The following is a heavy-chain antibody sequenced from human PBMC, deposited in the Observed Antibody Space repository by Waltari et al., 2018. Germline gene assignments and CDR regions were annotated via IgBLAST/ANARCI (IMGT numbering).Heavy chain of an antibody. D-gene: IGHD2-21*01. V-gene: IGHV1-69*15. Sequence: QVQLVQSGAEVKKPGSSVKVSCKASGGTFSSYAISWLRQAPGQGLEWMGRISPIFGTANNAQKFQGRVTSTADESTSTAYMELSSLRSEDTAVYYCARDLYSVGKGDYWGQGTLVTVSS. CDR2: ISPIFGTA. CDR3: ARDLYSVGKGDY. CDR1: GGTFSSYA. J-gene: IGHJ4*02.